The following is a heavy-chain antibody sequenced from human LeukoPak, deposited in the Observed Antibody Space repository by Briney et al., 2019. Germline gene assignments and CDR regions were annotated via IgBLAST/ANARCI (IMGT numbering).Heavy chain of an antibody. Sequence: PGGSLRLSCAASGFTFSSYGMSWVRQAPGKGLEWVSAISGSGGSTYYADSVKGRFTISRDNSKNTLYLQMNSLRAEDTAVYYCAKDVRDLQYYFDYWGQGTLVTVSS. CDR2: ISGSGGST. D-gene: IGHD3-10*02. CDR1: GFTFSSYG. V-gene: IGHV3-23*01. J-gene: IGHJ4*02. CDR3: AKDVRDLQYYFDY.